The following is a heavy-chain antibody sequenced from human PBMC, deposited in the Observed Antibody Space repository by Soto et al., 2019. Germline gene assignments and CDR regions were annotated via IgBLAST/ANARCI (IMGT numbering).Heavy chain of an antibody. J-gene: IGHJ6*03. D-gene: IGHD2-2*01. CDR3: AKSTDCSRTSCYPGYYYMDV. CDR2: VTGSGGST. V-gene: IGHV3-23*01. Sequence: GGSLRLSCAASGFTFSNYAMSWVRQAPGKGLEWVSTVTGSGGSTYYADSVRGRFTISRDNSKNTLFLQMDSLRAEDAAVYYCAKSTDCSRTSCYPGYYYMDVWGKGTTVTVSS. CDR1: GFTFSNYA.